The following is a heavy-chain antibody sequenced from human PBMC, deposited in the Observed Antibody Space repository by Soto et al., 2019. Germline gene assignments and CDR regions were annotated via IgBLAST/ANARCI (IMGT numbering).Heavy chain of an antibody. CDR2: ISAYNGNT. V-gene: IGHV1-18*01. Sequence: ASVKVSCKASGYTFTSYGISWVRQAPGQGLEWMGWISAYNGNTNYAQKLQGRVTMTTDTSTSTACMELRSLRSDDTAVYYCARGGYSSGWNNWFDPWGQGTLVTVSS. CDR3: ARGGYSSGWNNWFDP. J-gene: IGHJ5*02. D-gene: IGHD6-19*01. CDR1: GYTFTSYG.